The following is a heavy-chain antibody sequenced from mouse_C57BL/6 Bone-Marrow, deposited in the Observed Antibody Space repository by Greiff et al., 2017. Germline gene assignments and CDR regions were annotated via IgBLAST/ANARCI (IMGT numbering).Heavy chain of an antibody. V-gene: IGHV1-26*01. J-gene: IGHJ4*01. CDR2: INPNNGGT. CDR3: ARRVLRFYAMDY. D-gene: IGHD1-1*01. Sequence: VQLQQSGPELVKPGASVKISCKASGYTFTDYYMNWVKQSHGKSLEWIGDINPNNGGTSYNQKFKGKATLTVDKSSSTAYMELRSLTSEDSAVXYCARRVLRFYAMDYWGQGTSVTVSS. CDR1: GYTFTDYY.